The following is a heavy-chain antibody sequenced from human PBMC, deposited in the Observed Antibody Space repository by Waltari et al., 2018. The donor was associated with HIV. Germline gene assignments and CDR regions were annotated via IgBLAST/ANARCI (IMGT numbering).Heavy chain of an antibody. V-gene: IGHV4-34*08. Sequence: QVQLQQWGTGLLKPSETLSLQCAISGTTFRGYCWSWIRQSTPMGLAWLGEVSHSGATNYNPSSEGRVSISADMSKNQLSLNLTSLTAADTGVYFCARGSQHHDHWGQGTPVTVSS. J-gene: IGHJ5*02. D-gene: IGHD3-10*01. CDR3: ARGSQHHDH. CDR2: VSHSGAT. CDR1: GTTFRGYC.